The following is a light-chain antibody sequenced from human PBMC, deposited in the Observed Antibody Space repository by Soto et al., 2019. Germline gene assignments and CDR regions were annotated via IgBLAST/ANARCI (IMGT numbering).Light chain of an antibody. CDR3: QSYDSSLSGPVV. V-gene: IGLV1-40*01. CDR1: SSNIGAGYD. J-gene: IGLJ2*01. Sequence: QSALTQPPSVSGAPGQRVTISCTGSSSNIGAGYDVHWYQQLPGTAPKLLIYGNSTRPSGVPDRFSGSKSGTSASLAITGLQAEDEADYYCQSYDSSLSGPVVFGGGTKLTVL. CDR2: GNS.